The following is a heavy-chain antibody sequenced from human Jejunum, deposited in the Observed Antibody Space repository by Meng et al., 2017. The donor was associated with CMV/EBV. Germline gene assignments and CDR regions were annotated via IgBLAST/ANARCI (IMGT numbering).Heavy chain of an antibody. CDR1: GGSISRNIYY. CDR3: VHKEDTPTALAY. Sequence: TVSGGSISRNIYYWGWIRQPPGKGLEWVGSIYYGGNTYYSPSLESRVTISVDTSKNQLSLRLTSATAADTAAYYCVHKEDTPTALAYWGQGTLVTVSS. J-gene: IGHJ4*02. V-gene: IGHV4-39*07. D-gene: IGHD4-17*01. CDR2: IYYGGNT.